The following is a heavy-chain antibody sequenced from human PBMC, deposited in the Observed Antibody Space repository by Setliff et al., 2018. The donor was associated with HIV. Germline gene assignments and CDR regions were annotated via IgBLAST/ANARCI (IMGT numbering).Heavy chain of an antibody. CDR2: MNPNSGNT. CDR3: ARVVTGGGNWFDP. D-gene: IGHD2-21*02. Sequence: ASEKVSCKASGYTFTSYDINWVRQATGQGLEWMGWMNPNSGNTGYAQKFQGRVTITRSTSISTAYMELSSLRSEDTAVYYCARVVTGGGNWFDPWGQGTLVTVSS. J-gene: IGHJ5*02. CDR1: GYTFTSYD. V-gene: IGHV1-8*03.